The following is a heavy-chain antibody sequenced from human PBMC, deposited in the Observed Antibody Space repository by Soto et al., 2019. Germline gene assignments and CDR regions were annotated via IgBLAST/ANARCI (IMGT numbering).Heavy chain of an antibody. V-gene: IGHV1-46*01. D-gene: IGHD6-13*01. CDR2: INPSGGST. CDR1: GYTFTSYY. J-gene: IGHJ3*02. Sequence: ASVKVSCKASGYTFTSYYMHWVRQAPGQGLEWMGIINPSGGSTSYAQKFQGRVTMTRDTSTSTVYMELSSLRSEDTAVYYCARDRVAAAGTGAFDIWGQGTMVTVSS. CDR3: ARDRVAAAGTGAFDI.